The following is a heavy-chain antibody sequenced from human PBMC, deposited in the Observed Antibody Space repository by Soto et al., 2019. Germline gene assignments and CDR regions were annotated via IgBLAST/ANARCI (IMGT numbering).Heavy chain of an antibody. V-gene: IGHV3-11*06. CDR1: GFTFSDYY. Sequence: GGSLRLSCAASGFTFSDYYMSWIRQAPGKGLEWVSYISSSSSYTNYADSVKGRFTISRDNAKNPLYLQMNSLRAEDTAVYYCARSRIAVAGNDYWGQGTLVTVSS. CDR3: ARSRIAVAGNDY. J-gene: IGHJ4*02. CDR2: ISSSSSYT. D-gene: IGHD6-19*01.